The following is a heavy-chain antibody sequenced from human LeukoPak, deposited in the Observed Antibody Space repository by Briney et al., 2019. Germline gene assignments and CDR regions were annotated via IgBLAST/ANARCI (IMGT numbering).Heavy chain of an antibody. J-gene: IGHJ4*02. V-gene: IGHV4-38-2*02. CDR1: GYSISSGYY. CDR2: INHSGST. CDR3: ARVGGSYATFDY. D-gene: IGHD1-26*01. Sequence: SETLSLTCTVSGYSISSGYYWGWIRQPPGKGLEWIGEINHSGSTNYNPSLKSRVTISVDTSKNQFSLKLSSVTAADTAVYYCARVGGSYATFDYWGQGTLVTVSS.